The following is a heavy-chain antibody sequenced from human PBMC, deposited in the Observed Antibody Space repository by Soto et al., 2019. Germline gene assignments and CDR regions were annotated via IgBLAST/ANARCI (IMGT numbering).Heavy chain of an antibody. J-gene: IGHJ4*02. CDR3: ARARGKGTYYFDY. CDR1: GVSISSGGYY. CDR2: ISYSGST. Sequence: SETLSLTCTVSGVSISSGGYYWSWIRQHPGKGLEWIGYISYSGSTYYNPSLKSRLTISVDMSKNQFSLRLSSVSAADTAVYYCARARGKGTYYFDYWGQGTLVTVSS. D-gene: IGHD3-10*01. V-gene: IGHV4-31*03.